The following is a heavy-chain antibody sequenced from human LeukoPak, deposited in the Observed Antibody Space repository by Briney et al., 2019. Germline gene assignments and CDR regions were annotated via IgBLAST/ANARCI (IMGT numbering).Heavy chain of an antibody. D-gene: IGHD1-14*01. Sequence: GGSLRLSCAASGXTFSGYGMHWVRQAPGKGLEWVAVIWYDGSNKYYADSVKGRFTISRDNSKNRLYLQMNSLRAEDTAVYYCARDPTAATPQYFDYWGQGTLVTVS. CDR2: IWYDGSNK. J-gene: IGHJ4*02. V-gene: IGHV3-33*01. CDR1: GXTFSGYG. CDR3: ARDPTAATPQYFDY.